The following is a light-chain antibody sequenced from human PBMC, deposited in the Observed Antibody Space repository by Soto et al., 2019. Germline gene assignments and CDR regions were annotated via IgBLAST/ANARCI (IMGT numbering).Light chain of an antibody. Sequence: IQLTQSPSSLSASVGDRVTITCRASQGLNTNLAWYQQKPGKAPNLLIYGASTLQKGVPSRFSGNGSGTVFTLSISSLQPEDLATYYCQQSNNYFTFGPGTKVDIK. CDR1: QGLNTN. CDR2: GAS. CDR3: QQSNNYFT. J-gene: IGKJ3*01. V-gene: IGKV1-9*01.